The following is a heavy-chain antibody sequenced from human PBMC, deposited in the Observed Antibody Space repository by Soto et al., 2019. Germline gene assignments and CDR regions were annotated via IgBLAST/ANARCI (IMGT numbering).Heavy chain of an antibody. Sequence: QVQLVQSGAEVKKPGSSVKVSCKASGGTFSSYTISWVRQAPGQGLEWMGRIIPILGIANYAQKFQGRVTIXXDXSXXTAYMELSSLRSEDTAVYYCARVPALNVTQYGMDVWGQGTTVTVSS. J-gene: IGHJ6*02. CDR1: GGTFSSYT. V-gene: IGHV1-69*02. CDR2: IIPILGIA. D-gene: IGHD4-4*01. CDR3: ARVPALNVTQYGMDV.